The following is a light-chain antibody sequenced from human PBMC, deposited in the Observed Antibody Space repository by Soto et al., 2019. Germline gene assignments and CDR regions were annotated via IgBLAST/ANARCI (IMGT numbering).Light chain of an antibody. Sequence: EIVMTQSPSTLSFSPLEIATLSCRASRSFASSYLAWYQHKPGQAPRLLVYDASNRATGIPTRFSGSGSGTDFTLTISNLEPEDFAVYYCQQHISWPLTFGGGTKV. J-gene: IGKJ4*01. V-gene: IGKV3-11*01. CDR2: DAS. CDR1: RSFASSY. CDR3: QQHISWPLT.